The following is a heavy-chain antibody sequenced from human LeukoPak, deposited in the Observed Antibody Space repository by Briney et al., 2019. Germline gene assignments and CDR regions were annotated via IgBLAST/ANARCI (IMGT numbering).Heavy chain of an antibody. J-gene: IGHJ4*02. CDR2: IYYSGST. D-gene: IGHD1-26*01. Sequence: SETLSLTCTVSGGSISSYYWSWIRQPPGKGLEWIGYIYYSGSTNYNPPLKSRVTISVDTSKNQFSLKLSSVTAADTAVYYCARQVGLYYFDYWGQGTLVTVSS. CDR1: GGSISSYY. V-gene: IGHV4-59*08. CDR3: ARQVGLYYFDY.